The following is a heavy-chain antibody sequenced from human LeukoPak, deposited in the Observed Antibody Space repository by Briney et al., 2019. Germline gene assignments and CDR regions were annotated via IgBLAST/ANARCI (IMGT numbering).Heavy chain of an antibody. CDR2: IKQDGREK. V-gene: IGHV3-7*01. J-gene: IGHJ3*02. Sequence: GGSLRLSCAASGFTFSSYWMSWVRQAPGKGLEGVANIKQDGREKYYVDSVKGRFTISRDNAKNSLYLQMHSLRAEDTAVYYCATESRGGQVAFDIWGQGTMVTVSS. CDR1: GFTFSSYW. CDR3: ATESRGGQVAFDI. D-gene: IGHD3-10*01.